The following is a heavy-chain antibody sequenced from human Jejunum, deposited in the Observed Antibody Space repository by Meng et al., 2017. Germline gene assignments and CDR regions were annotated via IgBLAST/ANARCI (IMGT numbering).Heavy chain of an antibody. CDR1: GYTFTGYY. CDR3: AREGNYYGSGSSPLDS. CDR2: INPNSGGT. V-gene: IGHV1-2*06. D-gene: IGHD3-10*01. J-gene: IGHJ4*02. Sequence: QGHLVQSGAEVKKPGASVTLSCKTSGYTFTGYYVHWVRQAPGQGLEWMGRINPNSGGTNFAQKFQGRITMARGTSISTAYMGLTTLRSDDTAVYYCAREGNYYGSGSSPLDSWGQGALVTVSS.